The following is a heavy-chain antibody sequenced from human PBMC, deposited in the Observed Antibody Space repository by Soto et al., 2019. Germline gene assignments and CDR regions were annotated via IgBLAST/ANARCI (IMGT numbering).Heavy chain of an antibody. D-gene: IGHD5-12*01. CDR3: ARGSGTTWAY. Sequence: PGGSLRLSCAVFGFTFRDYWMSWVRHVPGKGLEWVANIKPNGSEKYYVDSVKGRFTISRDNAKNSLSLQMNSLRVEDTAVYYCARGSGTTWAYWGQGTLVTVSS. J-gene: IGHJ4*02. CDR1: GFTFRDYW. V-gene: IGHV3-7*05. CDR2: IKPNGSEK.